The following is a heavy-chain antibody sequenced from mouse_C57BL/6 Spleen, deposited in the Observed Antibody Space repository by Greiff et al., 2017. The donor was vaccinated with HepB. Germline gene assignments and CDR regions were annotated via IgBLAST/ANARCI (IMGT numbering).Heavy chain of an antibody. CDR2: IDPEDGDT. D-gene: IGHD1-1*01. V-gene: IGHV14-1*01. J-gene: IGHJ2*01. CDR1: GFTIKDYY. CDR3: ATSNYGGRRSGGY. Sequence: VQLQQSGAELVRPGASVKLSCTASGFTIKDYYMHWVKQRPEQGLEWIGRIDPEDGDTEYAPEFQGKATMTADTSSNTASLQLSSLTAEDTAVYYCATSNYGGRRSGGYWGQGTTLTVSS.